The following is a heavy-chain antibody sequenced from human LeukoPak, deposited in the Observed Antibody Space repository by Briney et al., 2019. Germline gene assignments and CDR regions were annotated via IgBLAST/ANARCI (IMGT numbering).Heavy chain of an antibody. V-gene: IGHV1-3*01. Sequence: SVKVSCKASGYTFTSYDINWVRQAPGQRLEWMGWINAGNGNTKYSQKFQGRVTITRDTSASTAYMELSSLRSEDTAVYYCARVSIAASGMDVWGQGTTVTVSS. CDR3: ARVSIAASGMDV. CDR2: INAGNGNT. J-gene: IGHJ6*02. D-gene: IGHD6-6*01. CDR1: GYTFTSYD.